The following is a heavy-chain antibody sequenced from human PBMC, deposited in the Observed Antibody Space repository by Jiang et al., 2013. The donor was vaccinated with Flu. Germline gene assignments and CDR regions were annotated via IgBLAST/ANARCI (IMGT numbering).Heavy chain of an antibody. CDR3: ARLWFGEFTRFQSSYYYYMDV. V-gene: IGHV4-39*07. Sequence: GPGLVKPSETLSLTCTISGGSISSSSHYWGWIRQPPGKRLEWIGTIYYTGITYYNPSLKSRVTISVDTSKDQFSLKLNSVTAADTAVYYCARLWFGEFTRFQSSYYYYMDVWGRGTTVTVSS. J-gene: IGHJ6*03. CDR1: GGSISSSSHY. CDR2: IYYTGIT. D-gene: IGHD3-10*01.